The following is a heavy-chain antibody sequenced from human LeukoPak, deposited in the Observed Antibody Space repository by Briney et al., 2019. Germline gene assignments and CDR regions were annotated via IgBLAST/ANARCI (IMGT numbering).Heavy chain of an antibody. V-gene: IGHV1-2*02. CDR2: INPNSGGT. Sequence: ASVKVSCKASGYTFTGYYMHWVRQAPGQGLEWMGWINPNSGGTNYAQKFQGRVTMTRDTSISTAYMELSRLRYDDTAVYYCASHPYYYGSGSSPDYWGQGTLVTVSS. J-gene: IGHJ4*02. CDR1: GYTFTGYY. D-gene: IGHD3-10*01. CDR3: ASHPYYYGSGSSPDY.